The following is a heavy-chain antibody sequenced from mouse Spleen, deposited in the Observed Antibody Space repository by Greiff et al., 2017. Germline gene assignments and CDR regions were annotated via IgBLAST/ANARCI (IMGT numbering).Heavy chain of an antibody. Sequence: QVQLKQSGAELVRPGTSVKVSCKASGYAFTNYLIEWVKQRPGQGLEWIGVINPGSGGTNYNEKFKGKATLTADKSSSTAYMQLSSLTSDDSAVYFCARNVLLYAMDYWGQGTSVTVSS. J-gene: IGHJ4*01. CDR3: ARNVLLYAMDY. CDR1: GYAFTNYL. V-gene: IGHV1-54*03. CDR2: INPGSGGT.